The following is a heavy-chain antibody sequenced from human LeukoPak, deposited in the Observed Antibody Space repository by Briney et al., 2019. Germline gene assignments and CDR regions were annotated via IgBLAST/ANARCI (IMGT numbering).Heavy chain of an antibody. Sequence: PGGSLRLSCAASGFTFSSYEMNWVRQAPGKGLEWVSYISSSGSTIYSADSVKGRFTISRDNAKNPLYLQMNSLRAEDTAVYYCARETRSSFDYWGQGTLVTVSS. CDR2: ISSSGSTI. CDR3: ARETRSSFDY. D-gene: IGHD2-15*01. J-gene: IGHJ4*02. CDR1: GFTFSSYE. V-gene: IGHV3-48*03.